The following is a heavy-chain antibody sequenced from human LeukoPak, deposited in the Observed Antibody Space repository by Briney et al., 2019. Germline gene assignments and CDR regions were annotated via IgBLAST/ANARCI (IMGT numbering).Heavy chain of an antibody. V-gene: IGHV4-59*01. Sequence: SETLSLTCTVSGGSISSYYWSWIRQPPGKGLEWIGYIYYSGSTNYNPSLKSRVTISVDTSKNQFSLKLSSVTAADTAVYYCARAPIAVPNYFDYWGQGTLVTVSS. J-gene: IGHJ4*02. CDR1: GGSISSYY. CDR3: ARAPIAVPNYFDY. D-gene: IGHD6-19*01. CDR2: IYYSGST.